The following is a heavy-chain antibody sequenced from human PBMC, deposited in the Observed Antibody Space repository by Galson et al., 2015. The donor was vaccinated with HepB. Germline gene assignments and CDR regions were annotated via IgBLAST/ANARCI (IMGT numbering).Heavy chain of an antibody. D-gene: IGHD2-21*02. V-gene: IGHV6-1*01. CDR1: GDSVSSNTAA. CDR3: ARGVTYLDY. CDR2: TYYRSKWYD. Sequence: CAISGDSVSSNTAAWNRIRQSPSRGLEWLGRTYYRSKWYDEYPVSVRSRITFNPDTSKNHFSLQLTSVSPEDTAVYYCARGVTYLDYWGPGTLVIVSS. J-gene: IGHJ4*02.